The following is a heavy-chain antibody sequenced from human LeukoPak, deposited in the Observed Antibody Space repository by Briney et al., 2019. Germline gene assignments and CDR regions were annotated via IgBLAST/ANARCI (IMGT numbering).Heavy chain of an antibody. CDR3: ARDGPDRAAWFDP. CDR2: ISDYNGNT. D-gene: IGHD3-22*01. J-gene: IGHJ5*02. V-gene: IGHV1-18*01. CDR1: GYTFSSYG. Sequence: GASVKVSCKASGYTFSSYGISWVRQAPGQGLEWMGWISDYNGNTNYAQKVQGRVTMTTDPFTSTAYMELGSLRSDDTAVYYCARDGPDRAAWFDPWGQGTLVTVSS.